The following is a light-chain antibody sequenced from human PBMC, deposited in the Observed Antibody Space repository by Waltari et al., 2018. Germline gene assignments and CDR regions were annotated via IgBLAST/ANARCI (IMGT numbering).Light chain of an antibody. CDR3: QSADSSGTYVE. Sequence: SYELTQPPSVSVSPGQTARITCAGDALPIHYAHCYQQKPGQAPVLVIYKDTERPSGIPERFSGSSSGTTVTLTISGVRAEDEADYYCQSADSSGTYVEFGGGTKLTV. J-gene: IGLJ2*01. V-gene: IGLV3-25*03. CDR2: KDT. CDR1: ALPIHY.